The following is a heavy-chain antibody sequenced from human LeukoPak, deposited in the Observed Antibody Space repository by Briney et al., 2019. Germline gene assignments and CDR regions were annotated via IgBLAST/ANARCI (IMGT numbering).Heavy chain of an antibody. CDR2: ISGSGGST. CDR3: AKDLAGYDYVWGSYRSPGSPYYYYGMDV. Sequence: GGSLRLSCAASGFTFSSYAMSWVRQAPGKGLEWVSAISGSGGSTYYADSVRGRFTISRDNSKNTLYLQMNSLRAEDTAVYYCAKDLAGYDYVWGSYRSPGSPYYYYGMDVWGQGTTVTVSS. J-gene: IGHJ6*02. D-gene: IGHD3-16*02. CDR1: GFTFSSYA. V-gene: IGHV3-23*01.